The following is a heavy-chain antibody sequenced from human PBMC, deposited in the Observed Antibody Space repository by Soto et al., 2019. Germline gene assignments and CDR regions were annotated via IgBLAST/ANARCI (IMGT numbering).Heavy chain of an antibody. J-gene: IGHJ6*02. Sequence: PSETLSLTCAVYGGSFSGYYWSWIRQPPGKGLEWIGEINHSGSTNYNPSLKSRVTISVDTSKNQFSLKLSSVTAADTAVYYCARDRYYYGSGSYSPAYYYYGMDVWGQGTTVTVSS. D-gene: IGHD3-10*01. CDR1: GGSFSGYY. CDR2: INHSGST. CDR3: ARDRYYYGSGSYSPAYYYYGMDV. V-gene: IGHV4-34*01.